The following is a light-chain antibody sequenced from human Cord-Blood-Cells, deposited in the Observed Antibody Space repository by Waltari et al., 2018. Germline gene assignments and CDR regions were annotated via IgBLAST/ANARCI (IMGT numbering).Light chain of an antibody. J-gene: IGLJ3*02. CDR1: SRDVGSYNP. V-gene: IGLV2-23*01. Sequence: QSALTQPASVSGSPGQSITISCTVTSRDVGSYNPISWHQQHPGKAPKLMIYEGSKQPSGVANRFSGSKSGNTASLTISGLQAEDEADDYCCSYTGSSTLVFGGGTKLTVL. CDR3: CSYTGSSTLV. CDR2: EGS.